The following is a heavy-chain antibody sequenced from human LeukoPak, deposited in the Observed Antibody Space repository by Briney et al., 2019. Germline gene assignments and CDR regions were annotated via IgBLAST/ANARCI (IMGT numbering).Heavy chain of an antibody. Sequence: LSLTCAVYGGSFSGYYWSWIRQAPGKGLEWVAVISYDGSNKYYADSVKGRFTISRDNSKNTLYLQMNSLRAEDTAVYYCARGSYYYDSSGLRGGYWGQGTLVTVSS. CDR3: ARGSYYYDSSGLRGGY. CDR1: GGSFSGYY. V-gene: IGHV3-30-3*01. D-gene: IGHD3-22*01. J-gene: IGHJ4*02. CDR2: ISYDGSNK.